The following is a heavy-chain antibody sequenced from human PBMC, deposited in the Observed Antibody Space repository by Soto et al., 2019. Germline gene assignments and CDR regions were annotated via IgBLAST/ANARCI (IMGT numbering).Heavy chain of an antibody. D-gene: IGHD6-6*01. J-gene: IGHJ6*02. V-gene: IGHV1-69*01. CDR2: IIPIFGTA. CDR3: ARSFGRGPISRIAARLSYYYYGMDV. Sequence: QVQLVQSGAEVKKPGSSVKVSCKASGGTFSSYAISWVRQAPGQGLEWMGGIIPIFGTANYAQKFQGRVTITADESTSTAYMELSSLRSEDTAVYYCARSFGRGPISRIAARLSYYYYGMDVWGQGTTVTVSS. CDR1: GGTFSSYA.